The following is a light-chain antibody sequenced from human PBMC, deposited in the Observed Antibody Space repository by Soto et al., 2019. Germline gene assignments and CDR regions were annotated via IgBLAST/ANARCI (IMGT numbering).Light chain of an antibody. CDR1: SNDVGAYNS. J-gene: IGLJ3*02. CDR3: SSYTSTSAWV. CDR2: EVS. Sequence: QSALTQPASVSESPGQSITISCTGTSNDVGAYNSVSWYQQHPGKAPQLMIYEVSNRPSGVSNRFSGSKSGNTASLTISGLQAEDETDYYCSSYTSTSAWVFGGGTKLTVL. V-gene: IGLV2-14*01.